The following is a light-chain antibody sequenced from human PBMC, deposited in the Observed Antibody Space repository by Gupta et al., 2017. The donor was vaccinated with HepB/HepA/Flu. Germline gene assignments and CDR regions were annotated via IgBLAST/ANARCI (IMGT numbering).Light chain of an antibody. J-gene: IGKJ4*01. Sequence: DVVMTQSPLSLPVTLGQPASLSCRSSQSLVHGDGNTYLNWFHQRPGQSPRRLIYKVSSRDSGVPDRFSGSGSGTDFTLKISRVETEDVGVYYCMQGTHWPLTFGGGTKVEIK. V-gene: IGKV2-30*02. CDR2: KVS. CDR1: QSLVHGDGNTY. CDR3: MQGTHWPLT.